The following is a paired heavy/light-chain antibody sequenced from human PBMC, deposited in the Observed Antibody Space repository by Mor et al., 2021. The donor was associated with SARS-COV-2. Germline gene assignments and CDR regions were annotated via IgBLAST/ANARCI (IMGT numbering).Heavy chain of an antibody. CDR3: ARRRMGATAHDY. J-gene: IGHJ4*02. Sequence: QVQLRESGPRLVKPSETLSLTCTVSGGSISNYYWSWIRQPPGKGLEWIGYIYYSGTTNYNPSLRSRVTISVDTSKNQFSLTLSSVTTADAAVYYCARRRMGATAHDYWGQGTPVTVSS. D-gene: IGHD1-26*01. V-gene: IGHV4-59*01. CDR1: GGSISNYY. CDR2: IYYSGTT.
Light chain of an antibody. V-gene: IGLV3-21*02. CDR3: QVWDSSSDLGV. J-gene: IGLJ3*02. Sequence: SYVLTQPPSVSVAPGQTARITCGGNNIGRKPVHWYQQKPGQAPLLVVYDDRDRPSGIPERFSGSNFGNTATLTISRVEAGDEADYYCQVWDSSSDLGVFGGGTKLTVL. CDR2: DDR. CDR1: NIGRKP.